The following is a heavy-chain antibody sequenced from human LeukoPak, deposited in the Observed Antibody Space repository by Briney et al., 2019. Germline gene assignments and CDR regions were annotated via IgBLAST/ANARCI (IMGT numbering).Heavy chain of an antibody. CDR2: IWYGGSNK. Sequence: GGSLRLSCAASGFTFSSYGMHWVRQAPGKGLEWVAVIWYGGSNKYYADSVKGRFTISRDNSKNTLYLQMNSLRAEDTAVYYCVGSGGRGQNWFDPWGQGTLVTVSS. CDR1: GFTFSSYG. CDR3: VGSGGRGQNWFDP. J-gene: IGHJ5*02. D-gene: IGHD2-15*01. V-gene: IGHV3-33*01.